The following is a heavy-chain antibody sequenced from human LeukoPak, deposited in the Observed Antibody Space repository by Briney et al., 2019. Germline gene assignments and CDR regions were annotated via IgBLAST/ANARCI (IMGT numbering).Heavy chain of an antibody. Sequence: PSETLSLTCTVSGVSISSSSYYWGWIRQPPGKGLEWIGSIYYSGSTYYNPSLNSRVTMSGDASKNQFSVKLYSVTAADTAVYYCARHRQSDADAFDFWGQGTMVTVSS. CDR3: ARHRQSDADAFDF. V-gene: IGHV4-39*01. CDR2: IYYSGST. J-gene: IGHJ3*01. CDR1: GVSISSSSYY.